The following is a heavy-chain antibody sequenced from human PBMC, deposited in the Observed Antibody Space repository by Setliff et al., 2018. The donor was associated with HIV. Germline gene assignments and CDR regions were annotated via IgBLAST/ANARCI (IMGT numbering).Heavy chain of an antibody. CDR1: GYRFSTFG. V-gene: IGHV1-18*01. CDR3: ASPQGANQLLWSFDY. CDR2: ISGYNADT. Sequence: ASVKVSCKASGYRFSTFGISWVRQAPGQGLEWMGWISGYNADTDYAQKFQGRVTITADESTNTAYMELSSLRSEDTAVYYCASPQGANQLLWSFDYWGQGTLVTVSS. D-gene: IGHD2-2*01. J-gene: IGHJ4*02.